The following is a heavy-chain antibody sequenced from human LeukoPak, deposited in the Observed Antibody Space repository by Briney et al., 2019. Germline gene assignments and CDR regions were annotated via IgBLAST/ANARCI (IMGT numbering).Heavy chain of an antibody. CDR1: GFTFSSSY. J-gene: IGHJ6*02. D-gene: IGHD3-3*01. V-gene: IGHV3-7*03. CDR2: IKQDGSEK. CDR3: ARDPSTYYDFWSGYYSSHYYYGMDV. Sequence: GGSLRLSCAASGFTFSSSYMSWVRQAPGKGLEWVANIKQDGSEKYYVDSVKGRFTISRDNAKNSLYLQMNSLRAEDTAVYYCARDPSTYYDFWSGYYSSHYYYGMDVWGQGTTVTVSS.